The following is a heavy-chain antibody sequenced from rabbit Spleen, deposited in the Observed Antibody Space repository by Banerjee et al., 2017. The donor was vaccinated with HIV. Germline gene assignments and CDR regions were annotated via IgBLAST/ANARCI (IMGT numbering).Heavy chain of an antibody. CDR3: ARDAGTSFSTYGMDL. Sequence: QSLEESGGDLVKPGASLTLTCTASGFSFSSTYWICWVRQAPGKGLEWIACINTATGKGVYANWAKGRFTISRTSSTTVTLQMTSLTAADTATYFCARDAGTSFSTYGMDLWGQGTLVTVS. CDR2: INTATGKG. CDR1: GFSFSSTYW. D-gene: IGHD8-1*01. J-gene: IGHJ3*01. V-gene: IGHV1S40*01.